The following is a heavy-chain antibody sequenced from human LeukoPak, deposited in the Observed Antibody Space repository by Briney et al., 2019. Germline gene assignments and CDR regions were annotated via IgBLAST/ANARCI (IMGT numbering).Heavy chain of an antibody. CDR2: ISGSGGST. CDR1: GLTFSSYA. J-gene: IGHJ6*02. Sequence: GGSLRLSCAASGLTFSSYAMSWVRQAPGKGLEWVSTISGSGGSTYYADSVKGRFTISRDNSKNTLHLQMNSLRAEDTAVYYCAKGYYGSGTPYYGMDVWGQGTTVTVSS. D-gene: IGHD3-10*01. V-gene: IGHV3-23*01. CDR3: AKGYYGSGTPYYGMDV.